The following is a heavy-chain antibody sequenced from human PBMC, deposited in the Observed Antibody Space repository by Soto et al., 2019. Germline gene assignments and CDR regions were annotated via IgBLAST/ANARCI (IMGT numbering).Heavy chain of an antibody. CDR1: GFTFENYA. Sequence: PGGSLRLSCAASGFTFENYAMAWVRQAPGRGLEWLSGISGRAGRTYYADSVKGRFSISRDTSKNTVYLQMNSLRAEDTAVYYCAGRMVASSWTLDVWGQGTMVTVSS. CDR3: AGRMVASSWTLDV. D-gene: IGHD2-8*01. CDR2: ISGRAGRT. V-gene: IGHV3-23*01. J-gene: IGHJ3*01.